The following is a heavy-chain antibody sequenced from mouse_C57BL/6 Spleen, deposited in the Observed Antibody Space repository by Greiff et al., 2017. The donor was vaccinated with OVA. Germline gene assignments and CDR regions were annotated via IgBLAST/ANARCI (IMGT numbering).Heavy chain of an antibody. J-gene: IGHJ2*01. CDR1: GFPFSSYG. Sequence: DVKLQESGGDLVKPGGSLKLSCAASGFPFSSYGMSWVRQTPDKRLEWVATISSGGSYTYYPDSVKGRFTIARDNAKNTLYLQMSSLKSEDTAMYYCARHDWDEEGGDYWGQGTTLTVSS. V-gene: IGHV5-6*02. D-gene: IGHD4-1*01. CDR2: ISSGGSYT. CDR3: ARHDWDEEGGDY.